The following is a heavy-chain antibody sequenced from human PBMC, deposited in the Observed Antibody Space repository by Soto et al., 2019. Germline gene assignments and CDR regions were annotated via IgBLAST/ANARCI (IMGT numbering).Heavy chain of an antibody. Sequence: EVQLVETGGGLIQPGGSLRLSCAASGFTVSSNYMNWVRQAPGKGLEWVSIIYSDGTTSCADSVKGRFTISRDNVKNTLHLQMNSLRAEDTAVYYCAILSNWGQGTLVTVSS. CDR2: IYSDGTT. V-gene: IGHV3-53*02. CDR1: GFTVSSNY. CDR3: AILSN. J-gene: IGHJ4*02. D-gene: IGHD6-6*01.